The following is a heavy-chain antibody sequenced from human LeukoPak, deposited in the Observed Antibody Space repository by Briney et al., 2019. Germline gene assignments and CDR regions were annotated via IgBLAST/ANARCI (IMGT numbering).Heavy chain of an antibody. Sequence: GESLKVSCKASGYSFSTYGLSWVRQAPGQGLEWMGWISVDSGKTNYAQNFQGRVSMTTDISTSTAYMELTSLRSDDTAVYYCARERSMFGELLGYYYYGMDVWGQGTTVTVSS. V-gene: IGHV1-18*01. CDR3: ARERSMFGELLGYYYYGMDV. CDR1: GYSFSTYG. J-gene: IGHJ6*02. D-gene: IGHD3-10*02. CDR2: ISVDSGKT.